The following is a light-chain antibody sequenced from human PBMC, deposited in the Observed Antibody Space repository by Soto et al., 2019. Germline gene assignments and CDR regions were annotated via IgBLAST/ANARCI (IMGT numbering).Light chain of an antibody. CDR2: SAS. CDR1: QGIKNE. CDR3: QQYNTYPRT. J-gene: IGKJ1*01. Sequence: AIQMTQSPSSLSASVGDRVSITCRASQGIKNELGWYQQKPGKAPKLLIYSASTLQSGVPSRFSGSGSGTEFTLTISGLQPDDFATYFCQQYNTYPRTFGQGTKVDVK. V-gene: IGKV1-6*01.